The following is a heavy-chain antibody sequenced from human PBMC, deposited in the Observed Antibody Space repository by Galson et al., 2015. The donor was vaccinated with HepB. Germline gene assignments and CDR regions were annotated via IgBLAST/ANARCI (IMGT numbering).Heavy chain of an antibody. J-gene: IGHJ1*01. Sequence: SVKVSCKASGYTFTYYGIYWVRQAPGQRLEWIGWINAGNGNTQYSEKFQGRVSITTDTSANTGYMELSSLRSEDTAVYYCAHSPEGEYFQQWGRAPWSPSPQ. CDR1: GYTFTYYG. D-gene: IGHD2-15*01. CDR3: AHSPEGEYFQQ. V-gene: IGHV1-3*01. CDR2: INAGNGNT.